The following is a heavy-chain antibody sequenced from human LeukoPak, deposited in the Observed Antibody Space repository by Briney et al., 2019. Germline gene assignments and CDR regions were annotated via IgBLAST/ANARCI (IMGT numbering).Heavy chain of an antibody. CDR1: GFAFEDHT. V-gene: IGHV3-43*01. Sequence: GGSLRLSCTASGFAFEDHTMHWVRQRPGKGLEWVSLITWDGDFPSYADSVKGRFTVSRDNSKNSLYLEMNGLLTEDTALYYCFVSEGAFDIWGQGTTVAVSS. J-gene: IGHJ3*02. D-gene: IGHD5/OR15-5a*01. CDR2: ITWDGDFP. CDR3: FVSEGAFDI.